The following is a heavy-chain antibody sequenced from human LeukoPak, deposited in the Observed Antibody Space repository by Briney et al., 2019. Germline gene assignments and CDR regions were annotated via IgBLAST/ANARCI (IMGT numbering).Heavy chain of an antibody. Sequence: SETLSLTCTVSGGSISSYYWSWIRQPPGKGLEWIGYIYYSENTNYNPSLKSRVTISVDTSKNQFSLKLSSVTAADTAVYYCARVPKGSGYFGYWDRGTLVTVSS. J-gene: IGHJ4*02. CDR1: GGSISSYY. D-gene: IGHD3-10*01. V-gene: IGHV4-59*01. CDR3: ARVPKGSGYFGY. CDR2: IYYSENT.